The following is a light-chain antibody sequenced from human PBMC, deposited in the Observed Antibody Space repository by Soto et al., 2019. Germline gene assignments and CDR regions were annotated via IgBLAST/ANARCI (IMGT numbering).Light chain of an antibody. CDR1: QSVSTS. V-gene: IGKV3-11*01. CDR2: DAS. Sequence: IVLTQSPVTLALSPGERAVLSCRASQSVSTSLAWYQHKPGQAPRLFIYDASKRAPGIPARFSGSGSGTDFTLTISSLEPEYFAVYYCQVRDVWPSFGQGTKVEI. CDR3: QVRDVWPS. J-gene: IGKJ1*01.